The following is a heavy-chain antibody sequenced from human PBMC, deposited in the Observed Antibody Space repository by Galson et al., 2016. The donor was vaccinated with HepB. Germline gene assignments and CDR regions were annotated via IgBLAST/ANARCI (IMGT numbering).Heavy chain of an antibody. CDR2: ITTWDIT. CDR1: GFTATDYN. Sequence: SLRLSCAASGFTATDYNMNWLRQVPGRGLEWISTITTWDITHYADSVKGRFTMSRDRDRNSVVLQMTGLRVDDTAVYYCAKFTAVTSPPWFDPWGRGTLVTVAS. V-gene: IGHV3-69-1*01. D-gene: IGHD4-17*01. CDR3: AKFTAVTSPPWFDP. J-gene: IGHJ5*02.